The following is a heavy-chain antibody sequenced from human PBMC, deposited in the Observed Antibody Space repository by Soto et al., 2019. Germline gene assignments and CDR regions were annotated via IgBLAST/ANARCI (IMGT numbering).Heavy chain of an antibody. Sequence: ASVKVSCKASGGTFSSYAISWVRQAPGQGLEWMGGIIPIFGTANYAQKFQGRVTITADESTSTAYMELSSLRSEDTAVYYCASPGGYYDSSGYPQVFDYWGQGTLVTVSS. CDR2: IIPIFGTA. D-gene: IGHD3-22*01. CDR3: ASPGGYYDSSGYPQVFDY. J-gene: IGHJ4*02. V-gene: IGHV1-69*13. CDR1: GGTFSSYA.